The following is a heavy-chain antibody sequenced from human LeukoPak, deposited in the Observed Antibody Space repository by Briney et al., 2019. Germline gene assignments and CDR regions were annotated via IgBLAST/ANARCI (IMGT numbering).Heavy chain of an antibody. CDR2: ISGSGGST. V-gene: IGHV3-23*01. CDR3: AKAQGYSYGLFDY. Sequence: GGSLRLSCAASGFTFSSYAMSWVRQAPGKGLEWVSAISGSGGSTYYADSVKGWFTISRDNSKNTLYLQMNSLRAEDTAVYYCAKAQGYSYGLFDYWGQGTLVTVSS. CDR1: GFTFSSYA. D-gene: IGHD5-18*01. J-gene: IGHJ4*02.